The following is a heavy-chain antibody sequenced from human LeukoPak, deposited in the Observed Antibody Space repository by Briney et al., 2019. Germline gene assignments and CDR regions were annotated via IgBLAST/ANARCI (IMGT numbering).Heavy chain of an antibody. Sequence: PSETLSLTCAVYGGSFSGYYWSWICQPPGKGLEWIGEINHSGSTNYNPSLKSRVTISVDTSKNQFSLKLSSVTAADTAVYYCARFYYDSSGQLDYWGQGTLVTVSS. CDR3: ARFYYDSSGQLDY. CDR2: INHSGST. CDR1: GGSFSGYY. D-gene: IGHD3-22*01. V-gene: IGHV4-34*01. J-gene: IGHJ4*02.